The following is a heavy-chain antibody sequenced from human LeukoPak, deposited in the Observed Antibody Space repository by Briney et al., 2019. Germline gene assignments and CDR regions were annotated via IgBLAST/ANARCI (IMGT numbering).Heavy chain of an antibody. CDR2: IYYSGST. CDR3: ARVPYCSGGSCYGPD. CDR1: GGSISSSSYY. V-gene: IGHV4-39*01. J-gene: IGHJ4*02. Sequence: SETLSLTCTVSGGSISSSSYYWGWIRQPPGKGLAWIGSIYYSGSTYYNPSLKSRVTISVDTSKNQFSLKLSSVTAADTAVYCCARVPYCSGGSCYGPDWGQGTLVTVSS. D-gene: IGHD2-15*01.